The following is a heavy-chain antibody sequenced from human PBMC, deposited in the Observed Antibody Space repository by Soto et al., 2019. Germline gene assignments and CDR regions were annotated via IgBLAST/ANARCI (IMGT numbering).Heavy chain of an antibody. D-gene: IGHD3-3*01. CDR1: GGSISSGDYY. CDR2: IYYSGST. Sequence: QVQLQESGPGLVKPSQTLSLTCTVSGGSISSGDYYWSWIRQHPGKGLEWIGYIYYSGSTYYNPSPTSRVTISVDTSKTQFSLKLSSVTAADTAVYYCARWWSGSRQGFDPWGQGTLVTVSS. CDR3: ARWWSGSRQGFDP. V-gene: IGHV4-31*03. J-gene: IGHJ5*02.